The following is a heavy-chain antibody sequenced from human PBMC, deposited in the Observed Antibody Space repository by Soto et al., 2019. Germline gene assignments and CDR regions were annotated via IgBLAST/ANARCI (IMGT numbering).Heavy chain of an antibody. V-gene: IGHV3-48*02. Sequence: GGSLRLSCAASGFTFSSYSMNWVRQAPGKGLEWVSYISSSSSTIYYADSVKGRFTISRDNAKNSLYLQMNSLRDEDTAVYYCARAPRGYSGYDHNWFDPWGQGTLVTVSS. CDR2: ISSSSSTI. CDR1: GFTFSSYS. J-gene: IGHJ5*02. CDR3: ARAPRGYSGYDHNWFDP. D-gene: IGHD5-12*01.